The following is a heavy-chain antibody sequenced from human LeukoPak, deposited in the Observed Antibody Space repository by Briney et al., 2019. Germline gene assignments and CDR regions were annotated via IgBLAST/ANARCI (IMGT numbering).Heavy chain of an antibody. CDR1: GGSLRDYF. CDR2: ISYSGTT. D-gene: IGHD5-12*01. CDR3: ARADVNYGTYSGFLDN. J-gene: IGHJ4*02. Sequence: MPSETLSLTCGVSGGSLRDYFWNGSRQPPGKGLEWIGEISYSGTTHSTSSLKSRVTVSIDTSKNQFSLKLTSVTAADTAVYFWARADVNYGTYSGFLDNWGQGSLVTVSS. V-gene: IGHV4-34*01.